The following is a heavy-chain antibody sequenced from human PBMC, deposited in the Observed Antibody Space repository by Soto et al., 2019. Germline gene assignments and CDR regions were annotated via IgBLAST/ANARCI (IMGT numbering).Heavy chain of an antibody. CDR1: GFTFSSYA. Sequence: GGSLRLSCAASGFTFSSYAMSWVRQASGKGLEWVSAISGSGGSTYYADSVKGRFTISRDNSKNTLYLQMNSLRAEDTAVYYCAKDHTRPPLLLFDYWGQGTLVTVSS. J-gene: IGHJ4*02. CDR2: ISGSGGST. CDR3: AKDHTRPPLLLFDY. D-gene: IGHD2-21*01. V-gene: IGHV3-23*01.